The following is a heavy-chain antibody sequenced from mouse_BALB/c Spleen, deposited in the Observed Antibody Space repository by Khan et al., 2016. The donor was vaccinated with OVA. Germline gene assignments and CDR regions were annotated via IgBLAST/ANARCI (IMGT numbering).Heavy chain of an antibody. CDR3: TTKDYGRGGLYAMDY. D-gene: IGHD2-4*01. V-gene: IGHV9-2-1*01. Sequence: QIQLVQSGPELKKPGETVKISCKASGYTFTDYSMQWVKQAPGKGLKWVGWINTETGEPTYADDFKGRFAFSLETSASTAYLQINNLKNEDTATYFGTTKDYGRGGLYAMDYWGQGTSVTVSS. J-gene: IGHJ4*01. CDR1: GYTFTDYS. CDR2: INTETGEP.